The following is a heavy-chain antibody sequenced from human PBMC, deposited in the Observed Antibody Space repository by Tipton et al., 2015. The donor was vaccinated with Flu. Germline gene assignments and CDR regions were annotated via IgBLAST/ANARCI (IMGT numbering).Heavy chain of an antibody. D-gene: IGHD6-13*01. Sequence: LRLSCTVSGGSISSYYWSWIRQPPGKGLEWIGYIYYSGSTNYNPSLKSRVTISVDTSKNQFSLKLSSVTAADTAVYYCASTIAAALTDAFDIWGQGTMVTVSS. J-gene: IGHJ3*02. CDR2: IYYSGST. CDR3: ASTIAAALTDAFDI. CDR1: GGSISSYY. V-gene: IGHV4-59*01.